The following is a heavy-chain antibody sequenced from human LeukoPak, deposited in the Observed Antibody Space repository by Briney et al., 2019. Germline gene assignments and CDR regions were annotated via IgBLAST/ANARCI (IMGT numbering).Heavy chain of an antibody. CDR2: IKSKTDGGTT. J-gene: IGHJ4*02. V-gene: IGHV3-15*01. Sequence: GGSLRLSCAASGLTFSSYAMSWVRQAPGKGLEWVGRIKSKTDGGTTDYAAPVKGRFTISRGDSKNTLYLQMNSLKTEDTAVYYCTTDPGPINTYYYDSSGYYDYWGQGTLVTVSS. D-gene: IGHD3-22*01. CDR3: TTDPGPINTYYYDSSGYYDY. CDR1: GLTFSSYA.